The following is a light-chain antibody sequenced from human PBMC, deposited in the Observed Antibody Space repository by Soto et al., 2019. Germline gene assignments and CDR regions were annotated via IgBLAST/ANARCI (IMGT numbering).Light chain of an antibody. V-gene: IGKV3-20*01. CDR1: LGLGSSY. J-gene: IGKJ2*01. CDR2: GTS. Sequence: EIVLTQSPGTLSLSPGVGATLSCRASLGLGSSYLAWYQQKPGQAPRLLIYGTSRRATGIPDRFSGSGSGTGFTLTISRLEPEDFAVYYCQQYDGSPYTFGQGTKLEI. CDR3: QQYDGSPYT.